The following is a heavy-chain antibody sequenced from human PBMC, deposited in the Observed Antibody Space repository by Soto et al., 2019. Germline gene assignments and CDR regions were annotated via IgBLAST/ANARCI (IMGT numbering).Heavy chain of an antibody. CDR1: GFTFSGSA. Sequence: EVQLVESGGGLVQPGGSLKLSCAASGFTFSGSAVHWVRQAPGKGLEWVGRIRSRPNNYATAYAASVRGRFTISRDDSKNTAYLQMNSLKTEDTAVYFCTTQARTPGYWGQGTLVTVSS. J-gene: IGHJ4*02. CDR3: TTQARTPGY. V-gene: IGHV3-73*02. D-gene: IGHD2-15*01. CDR2: IRSRPNNYAT.